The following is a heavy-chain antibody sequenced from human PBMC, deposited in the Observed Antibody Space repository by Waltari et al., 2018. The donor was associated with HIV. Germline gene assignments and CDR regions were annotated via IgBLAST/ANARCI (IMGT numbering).Heavy chain of an antibody. D-gene: IGHD2-15*01. CDR3: ARVYEYFSGGTCYSGWCDP. V-gene: IGHV4-4*07. CDR1: GGSISSFH. CDR2: INTSGTT. J-gene: IGHJ5*02. Sequence: QVHLQESGPGLVKPSETLSLTCTVSGGSISSFHWSWIRQPAGKGLEWIGRINTSGTTKYNPSLKSRVTMSVDTSKNDLSLKVRSVTAADTAVYFCARVYEYFSGGTCYSGWCDPWGQGTLVTVSS.